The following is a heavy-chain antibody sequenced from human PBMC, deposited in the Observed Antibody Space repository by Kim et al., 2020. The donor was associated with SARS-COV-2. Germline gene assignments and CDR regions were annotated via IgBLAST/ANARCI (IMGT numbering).Heavy chain of an antibody. D-gene: IGHD3-22*01. V-gene: IGHV1-69*13. Sequence: SVKVSCKASGGTFSSYAISWVRQAPGQGFEWMGGIIPIFGTANYAQKFQGRVTITADESTSTAYMELSSLRSEDTAVYYCARWGENSDYYDSSGPDAFDIWGQGTMVTVSS. CDR2: IIPIFGTA. CDR1: GGTFSSYA. CDR3: ARWGENSDYYDSSGPDAFDI. J-gene: IGHJ3*02.